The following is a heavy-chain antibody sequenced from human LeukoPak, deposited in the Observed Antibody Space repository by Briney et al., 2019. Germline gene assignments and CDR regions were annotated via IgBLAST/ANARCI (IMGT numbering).Heavy chain of an antibody. Sequence: KPAETLSLTCAVYGGSFSGYYWSWIRQPPGKGLEWIGEINHSGSTNYNPSLKSRVTITVGTSRDQFSLKLSSVTAADTAVYYCARSRFLNYYDSSGYYYAYYYFDYGGRETGDTVSS. CDR1: GGSFSGYY. V-gene: IGHV4-34*01. D-gene: IGHD3-22*01. J-gene: IGHJ4*02. CDR2: INHSGST. CDR3: ARSRFLNYYDSSGYYYAYYYFDY.